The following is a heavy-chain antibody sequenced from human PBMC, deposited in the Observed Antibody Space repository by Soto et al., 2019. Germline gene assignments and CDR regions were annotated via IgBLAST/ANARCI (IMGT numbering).Heavy chain of an antibody. CDR3: ARAAGWFDP. Sequence: QVQVVESGGGLVKPGGSLRLSCAASGFSFSDYYMTWIRQTPEKGREWVSYIADSGGKKDYADSVKGRFTISRDNAKNLLYLQMNSLRAEDTAVYYCARAAGWFDPWGQGTLVTVSS. CDR1: GFSFSDYY. J-gene: IGHJ5*02. V-gene: IGHV3-11*01. CDR2: IADSGGKK.